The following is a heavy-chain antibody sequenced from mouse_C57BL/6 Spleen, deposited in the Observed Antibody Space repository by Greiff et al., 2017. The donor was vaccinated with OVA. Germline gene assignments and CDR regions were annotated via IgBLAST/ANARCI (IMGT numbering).Heavy chain of an antibody. CDR3: ARRDGPDY. Sequence: QVQLQQSGPELVKPGASVKISYKASGYAFSSSWMNWVKQRPGKGLEWIGRIYPGDGDTNYNGKFKGKATLTADKSSSTAYMQLSSLTSEDSAVYFCARRDGPDYWGQGTTLTVSS. CDR1: GYAFSSSW. J-gene: IGHJ2*01. D-gene: IGHD2-3*01. CDR2: IYPGDGDT. V-gene: IGHV1-82*01.